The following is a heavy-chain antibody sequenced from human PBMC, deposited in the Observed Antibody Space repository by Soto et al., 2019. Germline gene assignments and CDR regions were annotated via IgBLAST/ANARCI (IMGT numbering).Heavy chain of an antibody. CDR1: GDSISSYY. Sequence: QVQLQESGPGLVKPSETLSLTCTVSGDSISSYYWSWIRQPPGKGLEWIGYIYHSGSTNYNPSLKSRCTVPLDPSKNHFSLKRSSVTAADTAVHYCARRPSGSYGQVDFWGQGTLVTVSS. CDR3: ARRPSGSYGQVDF. J-gene: IGHJ4*02. CDR2: IYHSGST. V-gene: IGHV4-59*08. D-gene: IGHD1-26*01.